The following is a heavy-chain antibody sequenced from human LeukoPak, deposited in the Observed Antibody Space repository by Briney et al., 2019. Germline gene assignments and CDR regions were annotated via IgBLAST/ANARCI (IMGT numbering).Heavy chain of an antibody. CDR3: ASEAPGYCSSTSCYGGYFQH. J-gene: IGHJ1*01. D-gene: IGHD2-2*01. V-gene: IGHV4-59*01. Sequence: SETLSLTCIVSGGSISSYYWSWIRQPPGKGLEWIGYIYYSGSTNYNPSLKSRVTISVDTSKNQFSLKLSSVTAADTAVYYCASEAPGYCSSTSCYGGYFQHWGQGTLVTVSS. CDR1: GGSISSYY. CDR2: IYYSGST.